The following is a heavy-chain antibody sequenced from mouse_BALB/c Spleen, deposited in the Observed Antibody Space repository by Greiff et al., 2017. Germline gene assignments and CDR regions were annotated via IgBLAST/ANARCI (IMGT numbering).Heavy chain of an antibody. CDR1: GYTFTSYY. CDR2: INPSNGGT. D-gene: IGHD2-1*01. J-gene: IGHJ4*01. V-gene: IGHV1S81*02. CDR3: TRAYGNYY. Sequence: VQLVESGAELVKPGASVKLSCKASGYTFTSYYMYWVKQRPGQGLEWIGEINPSNGGTNFNEKFKSKATLTVDKSSSTAYMQLSSLTSEDSAVYYCTRAYGNYYWGQGTSVTVSS.